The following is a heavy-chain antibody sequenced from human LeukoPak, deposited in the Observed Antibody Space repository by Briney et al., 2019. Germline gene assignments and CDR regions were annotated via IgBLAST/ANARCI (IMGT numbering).Heavy chain of an antibody. CDR1: GGSISSYY. J-gene: IGHJ3*02. D-gene: IGHD6-6*01. CDR3: ARGHSSSYRWVAFDI. CDR2: IYYSGST. V-gene: IGHV4-59*01. Sequence: PSETLSLTCTVSGGSISSYYWSWIRQPPGKGLEWIGYIYYSGSTNYNPSLKSRVTISVDTSKNQFSLKLSSVTAADTAVYYCARGHSSSYRWVAFDIWGQGTMVTVSS.